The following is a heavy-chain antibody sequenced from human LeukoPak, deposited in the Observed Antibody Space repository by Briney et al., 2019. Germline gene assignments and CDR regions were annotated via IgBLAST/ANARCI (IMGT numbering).Heavy chain of an antibody. CDR2: IYHSGST. CDR1: GYSISSGYY. CDR3: ARVDRNYYYYYMDV. J-gene: IGHJ6*03. V-gene: IGHV4-38-2*01. Sequence: SETPSLTCAVSGYSISSGYYWGWIRQPPGKGLEWIGSIYHSGSTYYNPSLKSRVTISVDTSKNQFSLKLSSVTAADTAVYYCARVDRNYYYYYMDVWGKGTTVTVSS.